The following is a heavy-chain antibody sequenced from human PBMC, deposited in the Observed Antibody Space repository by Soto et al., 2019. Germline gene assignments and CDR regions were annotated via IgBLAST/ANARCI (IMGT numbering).Heavy chain of an antibody. D-gene: IGHD1-1*01. V-gene: IGHV4-31*03. CDR1: GGSIRNGYYY. J-gene: IGHJ5*02. CDR2: IYYIGTT. Sequence: SETLSLTCTVSGGSIRNGYYYWSWIRQLPGKGLEWIGNIYYIGTTSYNPSLKSRVTTSIDTSKNQFSLKLRSVVAADTAIYYCAKNETTRRWFDPWGQGTMVTVYS. CDR3: AKNETTRRWFDP.